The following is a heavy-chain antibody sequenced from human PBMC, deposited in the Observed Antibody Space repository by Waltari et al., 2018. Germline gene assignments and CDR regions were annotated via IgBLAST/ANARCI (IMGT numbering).Heavy chain of an antibody. V-gene: IGHV4-34*01. J-gene: IGHJ4*02. Sequence: QVQLQQWGAGLLKPSETLSLTCAVCGGSFSGYYWSWIRQPPGKGLEWIGEINHSGRTNYNPSLKRRVTRSVDTAKNQFSLKLSSVTAADTAVYYCARGERADYWGQGTLVTVSS. CDR3: ARGERADY. CDR2: INHSGRT. CDR1: GGSFSGYY. D-gene: IGHD1-1*01.